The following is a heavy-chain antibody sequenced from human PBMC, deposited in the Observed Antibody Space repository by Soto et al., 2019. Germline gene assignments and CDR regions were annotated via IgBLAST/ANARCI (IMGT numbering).Heavy chain of an antibody. V-gene: IGHV3-15*01. D-gene: IGHD4-17*01. CDR1: GFTFSNSW. Sequence: GGSLRLSCAASGFTFSNSWMSWVRQAPGKGLEWVGRIKSKTDGGTTDYAAPGKGGFTISRDDSKNTLYLQMNSLKTYDTTVYYYTTIMTLVTSVFMDVWGQGTTVTVSS. CDR2: IKSKTDGGTT. CDR3: TTIMTLVTSVFMDV. J-gene: IGHJ6*02.